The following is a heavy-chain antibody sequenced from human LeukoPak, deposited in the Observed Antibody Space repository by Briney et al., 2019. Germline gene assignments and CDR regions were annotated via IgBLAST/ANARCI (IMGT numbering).Heavy chain of an antibody. V-gene: IGHV3-7*01. CDR1: GFTFSSYA. CDR2: IKQDGSEK. CDR3: ARRLDYGDYGFSFFDY. Sequence: GGSLRLSCAASGFTFSSYAMSWVRQAPGKGLEWVANIKQDGSEKYYVDSVKGRFTISRDNAKNSLYLQMNSLRAEDTAVYYCARRLDYGDYGFSFFDYWGQGTLVTVSS. D-gene: IGHD4-17*01. J-gene: IGHJ4*02.